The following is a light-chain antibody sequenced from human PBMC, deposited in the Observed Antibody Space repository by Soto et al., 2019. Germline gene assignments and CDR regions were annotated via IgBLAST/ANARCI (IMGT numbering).Light chain of an antibody. CDR1: QSISNN. CDR2: AAS. Sequence: IVMTHSPATLSVFPCERATLSFSASQSISNNLAWLQQKPGQAPRLLIYAASTRATGVPARFSGSGSGTDFTLTISSLQPEDFAVYYCHQYNNWPPMHTFGQGTKVDIK. CDR3: HQYNNWPPMHT. V-gene: IGKV3-15*01. J-gene: IGKJ2*01.